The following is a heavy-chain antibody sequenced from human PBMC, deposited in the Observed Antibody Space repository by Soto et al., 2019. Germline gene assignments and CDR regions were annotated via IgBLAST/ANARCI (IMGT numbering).Heavy chain of an antibody. CDR1: GQSFSGHS. V-gene: IGHV4-34*01. CDR2: INESGST. CDR3: ARGSGIVALPGELEDVKYDY. D-gene: IGHD1-1*01. J-gene: IGHJ4*02. Sequence: QVQLQQWGAGLVKPSETLSLSCAVYGQSFSGHSWAWIRQPPGKGLEWIGEINESGSTYYNPSLKSRVTISTDTSKNQFSTKLSSVSAADTAAYFCARGSGIVALPGELEDVKYDYWGQGTLVNVSS.